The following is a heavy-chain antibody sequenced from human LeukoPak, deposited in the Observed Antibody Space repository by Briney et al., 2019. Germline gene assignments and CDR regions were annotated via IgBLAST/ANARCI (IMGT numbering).Heavy chain of an antibody. CDR2: ISSSSSYI. Sequence: GGSLRLSCAASGFTFSSYSMNWVRQAPGKGLEWVSSISSSSSYIYYADSVKGRFTISRDNAKNSLYLQMNSLRAEDTAVYYCARTAVPNYYDSSGWNWFDAWGQGTLVTVSS. D-gene: IGHD3-22*01. CDR1: GFTFSSYS. CDR3: ARTAVPNYYDSSGWNWFDA. J-gene: IGHJ5*02. V-gene: IGHV3-21*01.